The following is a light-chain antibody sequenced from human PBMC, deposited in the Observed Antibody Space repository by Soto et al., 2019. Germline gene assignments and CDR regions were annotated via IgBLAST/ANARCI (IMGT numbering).Light chain of an antibody. Sequence: EIVLTQSPATLSLSPGERATLSCRASQSVKTFLVCYQQRPGQAPRLLIHDASHRAAGIPARFSGSGSGTEFTLTISNLQSEDFAVYFCQQYHNWPPITFGQGTRLEIK. V-gene: IGKV3-11*01. CDR3: QQYHNWPPIT. J-gene: IGKJ5*01. CDR2: DAS. CDR1: QSVKTF.